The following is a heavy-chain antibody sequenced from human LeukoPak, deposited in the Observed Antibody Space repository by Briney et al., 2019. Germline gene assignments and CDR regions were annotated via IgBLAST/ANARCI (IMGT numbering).Heavy chain of an antibody. CDR3: ARDIYSGYDAEIDY. D-gene: IGHD5-12*01. J-gene: IGHJ4*02. CDR2: ISSSSSYI. Sequence: GGSLRLSCAASGFTFSSYSVNWVRQAPGKGLEWVSSISSSSSYIYYADSVKGRFTISRDNAKNSLYLQMNSLRAEDTAVYYCARDIYSGYDAEIDYWGQGTLVTVSS. CDR1: GFTFSSYS. V-gene: IGHV3-21*01.